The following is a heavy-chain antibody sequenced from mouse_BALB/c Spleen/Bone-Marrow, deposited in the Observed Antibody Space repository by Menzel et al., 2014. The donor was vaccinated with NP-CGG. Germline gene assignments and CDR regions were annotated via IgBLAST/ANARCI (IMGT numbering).Heavy chain of an antibody. CDR1: GYNFISYW. Sequence: VKLQESGAELAKPGASVKMSCKASGYNFISYWMHWVKQRPGQGLEWIGYINPSTGYTGYNQKFKDKATLTADKSSSKAFMQLSSLTSEDSAVYYCARNYDYGGGYYAMDYWGQGTSVTVSS. CDR2: INPSTGYT. CDR3: ARNYDYGGGYYAMDY. D-gene: IGHD2-4*01. J-gene: IGHJ4*01. V-gene: IGHV1-7*01.